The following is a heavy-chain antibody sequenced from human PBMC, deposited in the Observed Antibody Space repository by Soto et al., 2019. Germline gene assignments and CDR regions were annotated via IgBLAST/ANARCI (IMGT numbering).Heavy chain of an antibody. CDR2: IYPGDSDT. CDR3: ARRTRATYYYDSSLDFDY. Sequence: GESLTLSCKGSGYSFTSYWIGWVRQMPGKGLEWMGIIYPGDSDTRYSLSFQGQVTISADKSISTAYLQWSSLKASDTAMYYCARRTRATYYYDSSLDFDYWGQGTLVTVSS. D-gene: IGHD3-22*01. CDR1: GYSFTSYW. V-gene: IGHV5-51*01. J-gene: IGHJ4*02.